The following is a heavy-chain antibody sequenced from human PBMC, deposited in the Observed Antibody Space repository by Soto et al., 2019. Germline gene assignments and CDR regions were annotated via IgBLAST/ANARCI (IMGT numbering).Heavy chain of an antibody. CDR2: ISGGGGTI. Sequence: PGGSLRLSCAVSGFSFSAYGVSWVRQAPGKGLEWISFISGGGGTIYYADSVKGRFISSRDNSKSTLYLQMTSLSVDDTAVYYCAKDRGDGDTPNIYSYYGIEVWGQGTTVTVSS. D-gene: IGHD3-10*01. CDR3: AKDRGDGDTPNIYSYYGIEV. J-gene: IGHJ6*02. V-gene: IGHV3-23*01. CDR1: GFSFSAYG.